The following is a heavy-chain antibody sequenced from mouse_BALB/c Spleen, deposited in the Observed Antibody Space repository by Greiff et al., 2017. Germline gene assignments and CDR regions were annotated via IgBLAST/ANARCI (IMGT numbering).Heavy chain of an antibody. CDR1: GFTFSSYG. CDR2: INSNGGST. J-gene: IGHJ2*01. CDR3: ARGVWHYFDY. V-gene: IGHV5-6-3*01. Sequence: EVKVVESGGGLVQPGGSLKLSCAASGFTFSSYGMSWVRQTPDKRLELVATINSNGGSTYYPDSVKGRFTISRDNAKNTLYLQMSSLKSEDTAMYYCARGVWHYFDYWGQGTTLTVSS.